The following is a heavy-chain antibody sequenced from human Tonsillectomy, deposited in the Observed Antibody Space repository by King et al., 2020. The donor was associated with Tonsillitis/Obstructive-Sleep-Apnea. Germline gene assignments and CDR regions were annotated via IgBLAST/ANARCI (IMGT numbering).Heavy chain of an antibody. J-gene: IGHJ4*02. CDR1: GFTFSSYE. CDR2: ISSSGSTI. V-gene: IGHV3-48*03. Sequence: QLVQSGGGLVQPGGSLRLSCAASGFTFSSYEMNWVRQAPGKGLEWVSYISSSGSTIYYADSVKGRFTISRDNAKNSLYLQMNSLRAEDTAVYYCARGDFRSGYDFDYWGQGTLVTVSS. CDR3: ARGDFRSGYDFDY. D-gene: IGHD3-3*01.